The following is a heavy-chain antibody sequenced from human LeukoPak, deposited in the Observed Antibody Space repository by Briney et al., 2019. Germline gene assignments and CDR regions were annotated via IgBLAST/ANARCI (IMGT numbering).Heavy chain of an antibody. CDR3: ATHDYGDYAFDY. Sequence: ASVKVSCKASGGTFSSYAISWVRQAPGQGLEWMGRIIPILGIANYAQKFQGRVTITADKSTSTAYMELSSLRSEDTAVYYCATHDYGDYAFDYWGQGTLVTVSS. V-gene: IGHV1-69*04. J-gene: IGHJ4*02. D-gene: IGHD4-17*01. CDR2: IIPILGIA. CDR1: GGTFSSYA.